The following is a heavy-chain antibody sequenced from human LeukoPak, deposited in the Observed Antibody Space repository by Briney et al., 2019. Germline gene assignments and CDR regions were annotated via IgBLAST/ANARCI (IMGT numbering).Heavy chain of an antibody. D-gene: IGHD3-22*01. V-gene: IGHV4-4*02. CDR1: GGSISSSYW. Sequence: SSETLSLTCAVSGGSISSSYWWSWVRQPPGKGLVWLGEIYHSGSTNYNPSLKSRVTISVDKSKNQFSLKLSSVTAADTAVYYCARMDLVSSGYKQPFDYWGQGPLVSVSS. CDR2: IYHSGST. J-gene: IGHJ4*02. CDR3: ARMDLVSSGYKQPFDY.